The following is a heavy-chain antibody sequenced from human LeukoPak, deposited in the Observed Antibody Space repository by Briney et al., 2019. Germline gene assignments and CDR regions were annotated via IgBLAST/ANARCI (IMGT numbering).Heavy chain of an antibody. CDR2: INPNSGGT. D-gene: IGHD6-6*01. V-gene: IGHV1-2*02. Sequence: ASVKVSCKASGYTFSSYSISWVRQAPGQGLEWMGWINPNSGGTNYAQKFQGRVTMTRDTSISTAYMELSRLRSDDTAVYYCARGGDEQLGDFDYWGQGTLVTVSS. CDR1: GYTFSSYS. J-gene: IGHJ4*02. CDR3: ARGGDEQLGDFDY.